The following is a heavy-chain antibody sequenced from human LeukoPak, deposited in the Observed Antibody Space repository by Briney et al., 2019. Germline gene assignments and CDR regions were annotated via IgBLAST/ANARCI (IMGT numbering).Heavy chain of an antibody. D-gene: IGHD5-12*01. V-gene: IGHV3-7*01. CDR2: IKDNGSEE. CDR1: GFTFSTYW. CDR3: AKGGGYEAQYYYYYLDV. J-gene: IGHJ6*03. Sequence: GGSLRLSCTTSGFTFSTYWMTWVRQAPGKGLEWVASIKDNGSEEYYVDSVKGRFTVSRDNSKNTLYLQMKSLRAEDTAVYYCAKGGGYEAQYYYYYLDVWGKGTTVTISS.